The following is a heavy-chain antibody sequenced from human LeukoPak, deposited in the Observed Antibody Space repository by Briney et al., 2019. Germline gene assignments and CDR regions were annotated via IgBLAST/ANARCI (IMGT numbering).Heavy chain of an antibody. D-gene: IGHD3-22*01. CDR2: ISYDGSNK. Sequence: GRSLRLSCAASGFTFSSYAMRWVRQAPGKGLEWVTVISYDGSNKYYADSVKGRFTISRDNSKNTLYLQMNSLRAEDTAVYYCARGPASNTYYYDSSGYYGPYYFDYWGQGTLVTVSS. CDR3: ARGPASNTYYYDSSGYYGPYYFDY. V-gene: IGHV3-30*04. CDR1: GFTFSSYA. J-gene: IGHJ4*02.